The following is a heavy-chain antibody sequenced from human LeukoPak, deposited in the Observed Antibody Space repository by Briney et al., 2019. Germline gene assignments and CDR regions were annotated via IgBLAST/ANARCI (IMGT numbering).Heavy chain of an antibody. D-gene: IGHD3-22*01. CDR2: INPNSGGT. Sequence: ASVKVSCKASGYTFTGYYMHWVRQAPGQGLEWMGWINPNSGGTNYAQKFQGRVTMTRDTSISTAYMELSRLRSDDTAVYYCARSFPSDYYDSSGYYEYHYFDYWGQGTLATVSS. V-gene: IGHV1-2*02. CDR1: GYTFTGYY. CDR3: ARSFPSDYYDSSGYYEYHYFDY. J-gene: IGHJ4*02.